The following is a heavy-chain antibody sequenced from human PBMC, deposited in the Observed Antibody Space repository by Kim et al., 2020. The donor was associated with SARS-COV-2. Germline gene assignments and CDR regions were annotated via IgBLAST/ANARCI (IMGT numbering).Heavy chain of an antibody. D-gene: IGHD6-13*01. Sequence: GGSLRLSCAASGFTFSSYGMHWVRQAPGKGLEWVAVISYDGSNKYYADSVKGRFTISRDNSKNTLYLQMNSLRAEDTAVYYCAKDRAPYSSNICWFDPWG. CDR1: GFTFSSYG. CDR2: ISYDGSNK. CDR3: AKDRAPYSSNICWFDP. V-gene: IGHV3-30*18. J-gene: IGHJ5*02.